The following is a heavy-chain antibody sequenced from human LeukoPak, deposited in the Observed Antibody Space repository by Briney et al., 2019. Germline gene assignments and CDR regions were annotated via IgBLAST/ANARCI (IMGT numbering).Heavy chain of an antibody. V-gene: IGHV4-34*01. J-gene: IGHJ4*02. D-gene: IGHD4-23*01. Sequence: PSETLSLTCAVYGGSFSSYYWSWIRQPPGKGLEWIGEINHSGSTNYNPSLKSRVTISVDTSKNQFSLKLSSVTAADTAVYYCARRRGGNNYYFDYWGQGTLVTVSS. CDR1: GGSFSSYY. CDR3: ARRRGGNNYYFDY. CDR2: INHSGST.